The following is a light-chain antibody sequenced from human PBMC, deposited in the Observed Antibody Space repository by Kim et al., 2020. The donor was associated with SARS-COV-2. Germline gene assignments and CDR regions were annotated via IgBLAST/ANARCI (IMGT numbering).Light chain of an antibody. Sequence: VTCSCSGSSSNIGRNNVNGYQQLPVTAPKLLIYYDNQRPSGVPDRFSGSKSGTSASLAISGLQSEDEADYYCAAWDDGLRGRMFGGGTKVTVL. J-gene: IGLJ3*02. CDR3: AAWDDGLRGRM. CDR1: SSNIGRNN. V-gene: IGLV1-44*01. CDR2: YDN.